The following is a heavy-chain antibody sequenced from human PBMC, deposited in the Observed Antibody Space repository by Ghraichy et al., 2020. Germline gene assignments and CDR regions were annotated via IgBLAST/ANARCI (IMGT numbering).Heavy chain of an antibody. V-gene: IGHV4-4*07. J-gene: IGHJ6*02. Sequence: SETLSLTCTVSGGSISSYYWSWIRQPAGKGLEWIGRIYTSGSTNYNPSLKSRVTMSVDTSKNQFSLKLSSVTAADTAVYYCARDLYSSSWRGSTHPLYYYYYGMDVWGQGTTVTVSS. CDR3: ARDLYSSSWRGSTHPLYYYYYGMDV. CDR1: GGSISSYY. D-gene: IGHD6-13*01. CDR2: IYTSGST.